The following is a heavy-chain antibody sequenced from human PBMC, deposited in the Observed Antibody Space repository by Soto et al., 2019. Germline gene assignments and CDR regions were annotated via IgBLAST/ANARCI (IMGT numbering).Heavy chain of an antibody. J-gene: IGHJ4*02. CDR2: ISDDGNKE. CDR1: GFTFRTYA. Sequence: TGGSLRLSCAASGFTFRTYAIHWVRQAPGKGLEWVAVISDDGNKEYYADSVKGRFTISRDNSKNTLYLQMNSLRAEDTAVYYCAKASGIYYTTFDYWGQGTLVTVSS. CDR3: AKASGIYYTTFDY. V-gene: IGHV3-30*18. D-gene: IGHD1-26*01.